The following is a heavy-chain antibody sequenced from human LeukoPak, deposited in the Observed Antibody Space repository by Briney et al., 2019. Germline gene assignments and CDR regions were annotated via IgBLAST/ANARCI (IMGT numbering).Heavy chain of an antibody. J-gene: IGHJ3*02. CDR1: GFTFHSHS. V-gene: IGHV3-21*06. Sequence: GGSLRLSCAASGFTFHSHSMNWVRQAPGKGLEWVSSISMTSSYIYYADSVKGRFTISRDNAKSSLYLQMNSLRAEDTAVYYCARDRWLDAFDIWGQGTMVTVSS. CDR2: ISMTSSYI. D-gene: IGHD4-23*01. CDR3: ARDRWLDAFDI.